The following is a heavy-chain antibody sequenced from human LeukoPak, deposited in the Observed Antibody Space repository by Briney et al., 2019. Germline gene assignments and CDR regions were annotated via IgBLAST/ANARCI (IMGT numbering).Heavy chain of an antibody. J-gene: IGHJ5*02. CDR3: VRDYAGTNWFDP. CDR1: GFTFSSYW. Sequence: PGGSLRLSCAASGFTFSSYWMHWVRQAPGKGLVWVSRINSDGSSTSYADSVKGRFTISRDNAKNTLYLQMNSLRAEDTAVYYCVRDYAGTNWFDPWGQGTLVTVS. D-gene: IGHD1-26*01. V-gene: IGHV3-74*01. CDR2: INSDGSST.